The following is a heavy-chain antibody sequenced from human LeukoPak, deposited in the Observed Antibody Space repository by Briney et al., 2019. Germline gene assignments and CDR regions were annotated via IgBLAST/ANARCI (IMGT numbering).Heavy chain of an antibody. V-gene: IGHV4-59*01. Sequence: SETLSLTCTVSGGSISTYYWSWIRQPTGKGLEWIGYIYYSGSTNYNPSLKSRVIISVDTSKNQLSLKLTSVTAADTAVYYCARVQKDIVVVVAADPYDAFDIWGQGTMVTVSS. CDR2: IYYSGST. CDR1: GGSISTYY. D-gene: IGHD2-15*01. J-gene: IGHJ3*02. CDR3: ARVQKDIVVVVAADPYDAFDI.